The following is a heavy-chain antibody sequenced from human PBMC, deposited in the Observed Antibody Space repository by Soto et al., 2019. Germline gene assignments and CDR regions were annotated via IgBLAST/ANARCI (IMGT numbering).Heavy chain of an antibody. CDR3: ARTGHSYGPYPFDY. V-gene: IGHV3-7*03. D-gene: IGHD5-18*01. J-gene: IGHJ4*02. CDR1: GFTFRTYW. CDR2: IKQDGSEK. Sequence: GGSLRLSCGASGFTFRTYWMSWVRQAPGKGLEWVANIKQDGSEKYYVDSVKGRFTISRDNAKNSLYLQMNSLRAEDTAVYYCARTGHSYGPYPFDYWGQGTLVTVSS.